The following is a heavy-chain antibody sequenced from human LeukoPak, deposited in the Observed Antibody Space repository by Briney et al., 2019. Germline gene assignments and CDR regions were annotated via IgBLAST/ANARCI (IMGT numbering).Heavy chain of an antibody. CDR1: GGTFSSYA. V-gene: IGHV1-69*06. CDR3: ARDAEGSEWPSSGWYKFDP. Sequence: SVKVSCTASGGTFSSYAISWVRQAPGQGLEWMGGIIPIFGTANYAQKFQGRVTITADKSTSTAYMELSSLKSEDTAVYYCARDAEGSEWPSSGWYKFDPWGQGTLVTVSS. CDR2: IIPIFGTA. D-gene: IGHD6-19*01. J-gene: IGHJ5*02.